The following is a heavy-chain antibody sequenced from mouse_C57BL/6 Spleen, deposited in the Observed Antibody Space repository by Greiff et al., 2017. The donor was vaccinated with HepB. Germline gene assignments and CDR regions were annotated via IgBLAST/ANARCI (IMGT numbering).Heavy chain of an antibody. CDR2: INPSSGYT. D-gene: IGHD2-3*01. J-gene: IGHJ3*01. CDR3: ARREIYDGYYEGWFAY. V-gene: IGHV1-4*01. CDR1: GYTFTSYT. Sequence: VQLQQSGAELARPGASVKMSCKASGYTFTSYTMHWVKQRPGQGLEWIGYINPSSGYTKYNQKFKDKATLTADKSSSTAYMQLSSLTSEDSAVYYCARREIYDGYYEGWFAYWGQGTLVTVSA.